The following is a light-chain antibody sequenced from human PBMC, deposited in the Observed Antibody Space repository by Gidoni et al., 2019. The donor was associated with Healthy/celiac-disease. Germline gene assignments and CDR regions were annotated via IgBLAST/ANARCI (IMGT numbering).Light chain of an antibody. V-gene: IGKV1-39*01. Sequence: DIHRPHSPSSLSESVGDRVPITCRARQSISSDLNWYQQKPGKAPKLLIYAASSLQSGVPSRFSGSGSGTDFTLTISSLQPEDFATYYWQQGYSTPRTFXXXTKVEIK. CDR1: QSISSD. J-gene: IGKJ1*01. CDR2: AAS. CDR3: QQGYSTPRT.